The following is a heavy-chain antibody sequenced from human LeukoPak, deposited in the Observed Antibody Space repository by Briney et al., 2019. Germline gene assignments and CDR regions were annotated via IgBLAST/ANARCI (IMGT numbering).Heavy chain of an antibody. CDR1: GGSISSGDYY. CDR2: IYYSGST. CDR3: ARVWILTGSYNVLLWFGESPGNWFDP. Sequence: SETLSLTCTVSGGSISSGDYYWSWIRQPPGKGLEWIGYIYYSGSTYYNPSLKSRVTISVDTSKNQFSLKLSSVTAADTAVYYCARVWILTGSYNVLLWFGESPGNWFDPWGQGTLVTVSS. D-gene: IGHD3-10*01. J-gene: IGHJ5*02. V-gene: IGHV4-30-4*01.